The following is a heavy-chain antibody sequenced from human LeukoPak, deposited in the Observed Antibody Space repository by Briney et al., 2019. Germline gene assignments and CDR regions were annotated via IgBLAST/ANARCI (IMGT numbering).Heavy chain of an antibody. CDR2: IHHSGKT. CDR1: GYSISSGYH. V-gene: IGHV4-38-2*02. D-gene: IGHD1-20*01. Sequence: SETLSLTCTVSGYSISSGYHWDWIRQPPGKGLEWIGSIHHSGKTYYNPSLKSRVTISVDTSKNQFSLNLNSVTAADTAVYYCAGVNWIVDYWGQGTLVTVSS. CDR3: AGVNWIVDY. J-gene: IGHJ4*02.